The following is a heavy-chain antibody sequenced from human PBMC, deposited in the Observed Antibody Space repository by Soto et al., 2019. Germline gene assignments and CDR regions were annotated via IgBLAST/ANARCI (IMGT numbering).Heavy chain of an antibody. J-gene: IGHJ6*02. CDR3: ARDGRFLELFTITTMAGGMDV. V-gene: IGHV1-2*04. CDR1: GYTFTGNY. D-gene: IGHD3-3*01. CDR2: INPNSGGT. Sequence: QVQLVQSGAEVKKPGASVKFSCKASGYTFTGNYMHWGRQAPGQGLEWMGWINPNSGGTNYAQKFQGWVTMTRDTSISTAYMELSSLRSDDTAVYYCARDGRFLELFTITTMAGGMDVCGQGTTVTVSS.